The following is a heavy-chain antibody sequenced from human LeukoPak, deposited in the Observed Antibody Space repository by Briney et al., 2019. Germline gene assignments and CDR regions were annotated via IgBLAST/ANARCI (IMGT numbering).Heavy chain of an antibody. V-gene: IGHV4-59*01. CDR1: GGSISSYY. CDR2: ISYTGST. J-gene: IGHJ4*02. Sequence: KPSETLSLTCTVSGGSISSYYVSWIRQPPGKGLEWIGYISYTGSTDYNPSLKSRVTISVDMSKNQFSLKVSPLTAADTAVYYCARGSVYFDSWGQGTLVTVSS. CDR3: ARGSVYFDS.